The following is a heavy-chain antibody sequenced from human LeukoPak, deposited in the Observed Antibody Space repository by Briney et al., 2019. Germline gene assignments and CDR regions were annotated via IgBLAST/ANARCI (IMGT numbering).Heavy chain of an antibody. CDR2: ISSSSSTI. CDR3: ARELRYFDWLSRED. V-gene: IGHV3-48*04. D-gene: IGHD3-9*01. Sequence: PGGSLRLSCAASGFTFSSYSMNWVRQAPGKGLEWVSYISSSSSTIYYADSVKGRFTISRDNAKNSLYLQMNSLRAEDTAVYYCARELRYFDWLSREDWGQGTLVTVSS. J-gene: IGHJ4*02. CDR1: GFTFSSYS.